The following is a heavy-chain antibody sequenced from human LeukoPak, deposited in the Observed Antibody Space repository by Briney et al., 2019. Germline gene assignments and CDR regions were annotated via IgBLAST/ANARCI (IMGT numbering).Heavy chain of an antibody. CDR2: IYYSGST. V-gene: IGHV4-59*01. CDR1: GGSINSYY. Sequence: KSSETLSLTCTVSGGSINSYYWSWIRQPPGKGLEWIGYIYYSGSTYYDPSLKSRVTISLDTSKNQFSLKLSSVTAADTAVYYCAARGDGYNNWYFDLWGRGTLVTVSS. J-gene: IGHJ2*01. D-gene: IGHD5-24*01. CDR3: AARGDGYNNWYFDL.